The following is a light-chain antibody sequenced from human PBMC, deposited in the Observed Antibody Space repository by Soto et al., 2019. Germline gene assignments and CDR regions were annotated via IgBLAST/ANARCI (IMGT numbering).Light chain of an antibody. CDR2: DAS. V-gene: IGKV3-11*01. Sequence: EIVLTQSPATLSLSPGERATLSCRASQSVSSQLAWYQHKPGQAPRLLIYDASNRATGIPARFSGSGSGTAFTLTISSLEPEDFAVYYCQQGSNSLTFGGGTKVEIK. CDR1: QSVSSQ. CDR3: QQGSNSLT. J-gene: IGKJ4*02.